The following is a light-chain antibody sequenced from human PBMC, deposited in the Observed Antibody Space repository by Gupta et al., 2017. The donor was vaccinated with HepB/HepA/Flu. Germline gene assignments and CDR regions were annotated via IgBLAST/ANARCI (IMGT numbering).Light chain of an antibody. Sequence: DIQMTQSPPTLSASVGDRVTITCRASQSISSWLAWYQQKPGKAPKLLIYKASSLESGVPSRFSGSGSGTEFTLTISSLQPDDFATYYCQQYNSYSCSFGQGTKLESK. J-gene: IGKJ2*04. CDR1: QSISSW. CDR3: QQYNSYSCS. CDR2: KAS. V-gene: IGKV1-5*03.